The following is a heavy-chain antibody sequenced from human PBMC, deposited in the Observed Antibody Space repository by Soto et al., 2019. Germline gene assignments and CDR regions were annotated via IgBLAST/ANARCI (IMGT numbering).Heavy chain of an antibody. CDR2: INAGNGNT. V-gene: IGHV1-3*01. J-gene: IGHJ6*02. D-gene: IGHD4-17*01. Sequence: QVQLVQSGAEVKKPGASVKVSCKASGYTFTSYAMHWVRQAPGQRLEWMGWINAGNGNTKYSQKFQGRVTITRDTTTSTAYMEMSSLRSEDTAVYYCARTVGYYYGMDVWGQGTTVTVSS. CDR3: ARTVGYYYGMDV. CDR1: GYTFTSYA.